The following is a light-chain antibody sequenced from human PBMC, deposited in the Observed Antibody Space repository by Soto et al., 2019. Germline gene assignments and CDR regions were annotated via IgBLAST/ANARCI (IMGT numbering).Light chain of an antibody. Sequence: DIQMTQSPSSLSASVGDRVTITCRASRSISSYLNWYQQKPGKAPKLLIYAASSLQSGVPSRFSGSGSGTDFTLTISSLQPEDFANYYCQQSYSIPQTFGQGTKVDVK. CDR2: AAS. CDR1: RSISSY. V-gene: IGKV1-39*01. CDR3: QQSYSIPQT. J-gene: IGKJ1*01.